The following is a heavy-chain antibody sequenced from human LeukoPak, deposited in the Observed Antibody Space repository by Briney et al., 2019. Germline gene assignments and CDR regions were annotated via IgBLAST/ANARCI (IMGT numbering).Heavy chain of an antibody. CDR1: GFTFDDYA. CDR2: ISWNSGSI. D-gene: IGHD3-10*01. J-gene: IGHJ6*02. V-gene: IGHV3-9*01. Sequence: GRSLRLSCAASGFTFDDYAMHWVRRAPGKGLEWVSGISWNSGSIGYADSVKGRFTISRDNAKNSLYLQMNSLRAEDTALYYYAKDIGSMVRGVTLNYYYYYGMDVWGQGTTVTVSS. CDR3: AKDIGSMVRGVTLNYYYYYGMDV.